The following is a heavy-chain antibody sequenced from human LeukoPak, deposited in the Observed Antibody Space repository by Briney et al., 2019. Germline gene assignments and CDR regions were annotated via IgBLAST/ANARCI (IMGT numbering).Heavy chain of an antibody. J-gene: IGHJ4*02. CDR3: ARGNGDYYDSSGYYYVLREFDY. CDR1: GYTFTSYD. Sequence: GESLKVSCKASGYTFTSYDINWVRQATGQGLEWMGWMNPNSGNTGYAQKFQGRVTMTRNTSISTAYMELSSLGSEDTAVYYCARGNGDYYDSSGYYYVLREFDYWGQGTLVTVSS. CDR2: MNPNSGNT. D-gene: IGHD3-22*01. V-gene: IGHV1-8*01.